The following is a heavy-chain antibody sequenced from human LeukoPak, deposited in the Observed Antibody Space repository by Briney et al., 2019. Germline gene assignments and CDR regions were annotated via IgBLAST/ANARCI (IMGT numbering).Heavy chain of an antibody. CDR2: IKYDGDEE. CDR3: KSGGAAPGSFDN. D-gene: IGHD6-13*01. J-gene: IGHJ4*02. Sequence: GGSLRLSCAASGFTFSDYWMCWMRQAPGKGLEWVANIKYDGDEEYYVDSVKGRFTISRDNAKNSLYLQLNSLRVEDTAVYYCKSGGAAPGSFDNWGQGTLVTVSP. CDR1: GFTFSDYW. V-gene: IGHV3-7*01.